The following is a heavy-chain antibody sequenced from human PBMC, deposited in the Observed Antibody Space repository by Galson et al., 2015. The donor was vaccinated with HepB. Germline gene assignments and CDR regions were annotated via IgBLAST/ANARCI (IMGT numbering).Heavy chain of an antibody. Sequence: SLRLSCAASGFTFSDYYMSWIRQAPGKGLEWVSYISSSSSYTKYADSVKGRFTMSRDNAKNSLYLQMSSLRAEDTAVYYCARDLSTTGTLDYWGQGTLVTVSS. CDR3: ARDLSTTGTLDY. CDR2: ISSSSSYT. V-gene: IGHV3-11*06. D-gene: IGHD1-1*01. J-gene: IGHJ4*02. CDR1: GFTFSDYY.